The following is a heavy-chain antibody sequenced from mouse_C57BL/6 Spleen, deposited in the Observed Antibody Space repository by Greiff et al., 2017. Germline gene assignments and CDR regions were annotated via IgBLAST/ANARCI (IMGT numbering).Heavy chain of an antibody. CDR2: ISSGGSYT. Sequence: DVHLVESGGDLVKPGGSLKLSCAASGFTFSSYGMSWVRQTPDKRLEWVATISSGGSYTYYPDSVKGRFTISRDNAKNTLYLQMSSLKSEDTAMYYCARQELLRRGAMDYWGQGTSVTVSS. CDR3: ARQELLRRGAMDY. J-gene: IGHJ4*01. D-gene: IGHD1-2*01. CDR1: GFTFSSYG. V-gene: IGHV5-6*01.